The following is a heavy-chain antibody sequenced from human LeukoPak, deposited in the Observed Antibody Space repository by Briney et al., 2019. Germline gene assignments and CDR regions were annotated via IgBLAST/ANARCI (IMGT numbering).Heavy chain of an antibody. J-gene: IGHJ4*02. V-gene: IGHV3-21*01. Sequence: GGSLRLSCAASGFTFSSYSMNWVRQAPGKGLEWVSSISSSSYIYYADSVKGRFTISRDNAKNSLYLQMNSLRAEDTAVYYCASGSTGSSSAFDYWGQGTLVTVSS. CDR3: ASGSTGSSSAFDY. CDR2: ISSSSYI. CDR1: GFTFSSYS. D-gene: IGHD6-6*01.